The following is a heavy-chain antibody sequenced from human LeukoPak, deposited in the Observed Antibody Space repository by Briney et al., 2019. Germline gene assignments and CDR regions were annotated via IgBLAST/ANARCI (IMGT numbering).Heavy chain of an antibody. CDR2: TYYRSKWYY. CDR1: GDSVSSNSVA. V-gene: IGHV6-1*01. J-gene: IGHJ4*02. D-gene: IGHD6-19*01. CDR3: ARDRGAVSVPFDC. Sequence: SQTLSLTCAISGDSVSSNSVAWNWIRQSPSRGLEWLGRTYYRSKWYYDYAVSVKSRITLNPDTSKNQFSLQLDSVTPEDTAMYYCARDRGAVSVPFDCWGQGTLVTVSS.